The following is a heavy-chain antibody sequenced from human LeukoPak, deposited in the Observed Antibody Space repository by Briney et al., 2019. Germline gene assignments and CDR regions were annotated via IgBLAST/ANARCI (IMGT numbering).Heavy chain of an antibody. CDR1: GFSVSTNF. CDR2: IYSGGST. CDR3: ARGVTDYADHNWLDP. Sequence: GGPPRLSCAASGFSVSTNFMMNWVRQAPGKGLEWVSVIYSGGSTYYADSVKGRFSISRDNSKNTLYLQMNGLRAEDTAVYYCARGVTDYADHNWLDPWGQGTLVTVSS. V-gene: IGHV3-53*01. D-gene: IGHD4-17*01. J-gene: IGHJ5*02.